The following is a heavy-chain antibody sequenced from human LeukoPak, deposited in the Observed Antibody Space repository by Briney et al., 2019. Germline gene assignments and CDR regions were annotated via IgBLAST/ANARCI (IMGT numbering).Heavy chain of an antibody. V-gene: IGHV3-23*01. CDR3: AKDRGTSLRDAFDI. CDR2: ITDSGGST. CDR1: GFTFSNYG. Sequence: GGTLRLSCAASGFTFSNYGMSWVRQAPGKGLEWVSVITDSGGSTYYADSVKGRFTISRDNSKNTLCLQMNSLGAADTAVYYCAKDRGTSLRDAFDIWGQGTMVTVSS. J-gene: IGHJ3*02. D-gene: IGHD6-25*01.